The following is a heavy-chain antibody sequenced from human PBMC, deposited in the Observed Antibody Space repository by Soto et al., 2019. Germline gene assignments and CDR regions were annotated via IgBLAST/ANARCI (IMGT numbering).Heavy chain of an antibody. CDR3: ARDSGYCSSTSCHAFDI. CDR1: GFTFSSYA. V-gene: IGHV3-48*02. J-gene: IGHJ3*02. D-gene: IGHD2-2*01. Sequence: GGSLRLSCAASGFTFSSYAMSWVRQAPGKGLEWVSSISSSSSTIYYADSVKGRFTISRDNSKNSLYLQMNSLRDEDTAVYYCARDSGYCSSTSCHAFDIWGQGTMVTVSS. CDR2: ISSSSSTI.